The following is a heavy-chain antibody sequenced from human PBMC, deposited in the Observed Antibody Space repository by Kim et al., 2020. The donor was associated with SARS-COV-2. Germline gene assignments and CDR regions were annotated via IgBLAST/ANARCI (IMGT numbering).Heavy chain of an antibody. D-gene: IGHD3-22*01. Sequence: GGSLRLSCAASGFTFSSYGMHWVRQAPGKGLEWVAVIWYDGSNKYYADSVKGRFTISRDNSKNTLYLQMNSLRAEDTAVYYCARGQGSGYYGMGDYWGQGTLVTVSS. CDR2: IWYDGSNK. CDR3: ARGQGSGYYGMGDY. V-gene: IGHV3-33*01. CDR1: GFTFSSYG. J-gene: IGHJ4*02.